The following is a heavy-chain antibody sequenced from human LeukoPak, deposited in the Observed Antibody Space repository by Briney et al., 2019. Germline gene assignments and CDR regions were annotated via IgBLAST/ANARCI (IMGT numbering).Heavy chain of an antibody. V-gene: IGHV3-74*03. CDR2: INEDATTI. Sequence: PGGSLRLSCVASGFTFSSYWMHWVRQAPGKGLEWVARINEDATTITHADSVRGQFTISRENAKNTVYLQMNSLRAEDTAVYYCVRDLILVWTPGDDFDHWGQGTLVTVSS. CDR3: VRDLILVWTPGDDFDH. CDR1: GFTFSSYW. D-gene: IGHD3-16*01. J-gene: IGHJ4*02.